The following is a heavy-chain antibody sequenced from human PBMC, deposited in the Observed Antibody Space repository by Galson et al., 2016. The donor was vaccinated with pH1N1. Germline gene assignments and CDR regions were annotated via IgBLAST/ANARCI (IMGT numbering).Heavy chain of an antibody. D-gene: IGHD7-27*01. CDR2: IYPGDSDT. Sequence: QSGAEVTKPGESLRISCMASGYSFNDYWIGWVRQMPGKGLEWMGIIYPGDSDTRYSPSFPDQVTISADSSTTDAYLQWSNLKDSDTAIYSCARELGGKFDDWGLGTLVTASS. V-gene: IGHV5-51*01. CDR1: GYSFNDYW. CDR3: ARELGGKFDD. J-gene: IGHJ4*02.